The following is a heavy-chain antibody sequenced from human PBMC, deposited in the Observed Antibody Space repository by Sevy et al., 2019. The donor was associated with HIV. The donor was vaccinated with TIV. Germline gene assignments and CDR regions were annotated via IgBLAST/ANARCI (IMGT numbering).Heavy chain of an antibody. D-gene: IGHD6-13*01. Sequence: SETLSLTCTVSGGSVSSSSYYWGWIRQPPGKGLDWIGSIYYSGSTYYNPSLKSRVTISVGTSKNQFSLKVRSVTAADTAVYYCAREGPRIAQFDYWGQGALVTVSS. V-gene: IGHV4-39*02. CDR2: IYYSGST. J-gene: IGHJ4*02. CDR3: AREGPRIAQFDY. CDR1: GGSVSSSSYY.